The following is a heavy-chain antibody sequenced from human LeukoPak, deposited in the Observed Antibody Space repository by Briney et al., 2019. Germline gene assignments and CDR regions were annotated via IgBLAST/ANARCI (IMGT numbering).Heavy chain of an antibody. Sequence: PGGSLRLSCAASGFTFSSYWMHWVRQAPGKGLVWVSRINSDGSTTNYADSVKGRFTISRNNAKNTLYLQMNSLRADDTAVYYCARLVGDFDYWGQGTLVTVSS. V-gene: IGHV3-74*01. CDR1: GFTFSSYW. D-gene: IGHD1-26*01. CDR2: INSDGSTT. J-gene: IGHJ4*02. CDR3: ARLVGDFDY.